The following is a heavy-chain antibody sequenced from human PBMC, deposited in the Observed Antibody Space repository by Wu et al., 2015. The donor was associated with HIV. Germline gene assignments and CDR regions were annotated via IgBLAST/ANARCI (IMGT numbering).Heavy chain of an antibody. J-gene: IGHJ6*03. V-gene: IGHV1-2*02. Sequence: QVQVVQSGAEVKKPGASVKVSCKASGYTFIDYFIHWVRQAPGQGLEWMGWINPKTGGTHYAQKFQGRVTMTRDTSISTVYMELSRLRSDDTAVYYCARDRSRLHFYMDVWGKGTTVTVSS. D-gene: IGHD3-16*01. CDR1: GYTFIDYF. CDR3: ARDRSRLHFYMDV. CDR2: INPKTGGT.